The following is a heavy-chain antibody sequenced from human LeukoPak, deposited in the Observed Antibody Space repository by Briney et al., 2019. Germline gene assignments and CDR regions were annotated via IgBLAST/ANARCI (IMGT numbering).Heavy chain of an antibody. CDR2: INPNSGGT. Sequence: ASVKVSCKASGYTFTGYYMHWVRQAPGQGLEWMGWINPNSGGTNYAQKFQGRVTMTRDTSISTAYMELSNLRSDDTAVYYCARVCSGGSCNENYGMDVWGQGTTVTVSS. CDR1: GYTFTGYY. CDR3: ARVCSGGSCNENYGMDV. D-gene: IGHD2-15*01. V-gene: IGHV1-2*02. J-gene: IGHJ6*02.